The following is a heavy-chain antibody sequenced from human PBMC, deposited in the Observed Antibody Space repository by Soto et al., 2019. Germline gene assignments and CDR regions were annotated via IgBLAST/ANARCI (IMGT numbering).Heavy chain of an antibody. D-gene: IGHD6-6*01. CDR3: ARQIAARPYYYYYMDV. CDR2: IYYSGST. CDR1: GGSISSSSYY. V-gene: IGHV4-39*01. J-gene: IGHJ6*03. Sequence: PSETLSLTCTVSGGSISSSSYYWGWIRQPPEKGLEWIGSIYYSGSTNYNPSLKSRVTISVDTSKNQFSLKLSSVTAADTAVYYCARQIAARPYYYYYMDVWGKGTTVTVSS.